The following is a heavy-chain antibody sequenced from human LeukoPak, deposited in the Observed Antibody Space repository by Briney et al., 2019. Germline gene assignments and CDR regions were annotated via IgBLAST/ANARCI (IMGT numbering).Heavy chain of an antibody. Sequence: PGGSLRLSCAASGFTFSSYGMIWVRQAPGKGLEWVAFIRYDGSNKYYADSVKGRFTISRDNSKNTLYLQMNSLRAEDTAVYYCAKTLVATIKGVDYWGQGTLVTVSS. CDR1: GFTFSSYG. V-gene: IGHV3-30*02. D-gene: IGHD5-12*01. CDR3: AKTLVATIKGVDY. J-gene: IGHJ4*02. CDR2: IRYDGSNK.